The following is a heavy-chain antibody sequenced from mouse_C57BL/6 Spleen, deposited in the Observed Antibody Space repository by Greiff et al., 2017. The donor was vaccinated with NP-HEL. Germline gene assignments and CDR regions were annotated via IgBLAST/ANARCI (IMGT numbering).Heavy chain of an antibody. D-gene: IGHD2-4*01. V-gene: IGHV1-42*01. Sequence: VQLQQSGPELVKPGASVKISCKASGYSFTGYYMNWVKQSPEKSLEWIGEINPSTGGTTYNQKFQAKATLTVDKSSSTAYMQLKSLTAEDSAVYYCARTDYDGAWFADWGQGTLVTVSA. CDR1: GYSFTGYY. CDR2: INPSTGGT. CDR3: ARTDYDGAWFAD. J-gene: IGHJ3*01.